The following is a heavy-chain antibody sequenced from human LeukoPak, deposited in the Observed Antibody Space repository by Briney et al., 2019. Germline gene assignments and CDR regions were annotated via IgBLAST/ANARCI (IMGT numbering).Heavy chain of an antibody. CDR2: ISYDGSNK. Sequence: GRSLRLSCAASGFTFSSYGMHWVRQAPGKGLEGVAVISYDGSNKYYADSVKGRFTISRDNSKNTLYLQMNSLRAEDTAVYYCANNYYDSSGLDYWGQGTLVTVSS. CDR1: GFTFSSYG. CDR3: ANNYYDSSGLDY. J-gene: IGHJ4*02. D-gene: IGHD3-22*01. V-gene: IGHV3-30*18.